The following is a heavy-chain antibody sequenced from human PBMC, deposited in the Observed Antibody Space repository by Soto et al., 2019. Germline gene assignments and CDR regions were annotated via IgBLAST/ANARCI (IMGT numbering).Heavy chain of an antibody. J-gene: IGHJ6*03. CDR2: ISSSNNYI. D-gene: IGHD3-3*01. CDR3: ARDDDRITIFGVVSHYYLDV. V-gene: IGHV3-21*01. Sequence: GSLRLSCAVSGFTFSSYSMNWVRQAPGKGLEWVSSISSSNNYIYYADSVKGRFTISRDNAKNSLYLQMNSLRAEDTAVYYCARDDDRITIFGVVSHYYLDVWGQGTTVTVSS. CDR1: GFTFSSYS.